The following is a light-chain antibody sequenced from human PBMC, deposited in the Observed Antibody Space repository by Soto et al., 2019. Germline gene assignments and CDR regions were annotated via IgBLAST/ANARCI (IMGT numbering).Light chain of an antibody. CDR2: GAS. V-gene: IGKV3-15*01. Sequence: EIGMTQSPAALSVSPGERATLSCRASQSVSTNVAWYQQKPGQAPSLLIYGASTRATAIPARFSGSGSGTEFTLTISRLKSEDFAVYYCQQYNDWPAITFGQGTRMEIK. CDR3: QQYNDWPAIT. J-gene: IGKJ5*01. CDR1: QSVSTN.